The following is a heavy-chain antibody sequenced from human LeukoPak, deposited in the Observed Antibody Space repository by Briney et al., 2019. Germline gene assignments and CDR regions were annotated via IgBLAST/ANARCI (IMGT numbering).Heavy chain of an antibody. D-gene: IGHD3-22*01. CDR3: AIGHYDSSGYPDWFDP. CDR2: IYTSGST. CDR1: GGSISSGSYY. Sequence: PSETLSLTCTVSGGSISSGSYYWSRIRQPAGKGLEWIGRIYTSGSTNYNPSLKSRVTISVDTSKNQFSLKLSSVTAADTAVYYCAIGHYDSSGYPDWFDPWGQGTLVTVSS. J-gene: IGHJ5*02. V-gene: IGHV4-61*02.